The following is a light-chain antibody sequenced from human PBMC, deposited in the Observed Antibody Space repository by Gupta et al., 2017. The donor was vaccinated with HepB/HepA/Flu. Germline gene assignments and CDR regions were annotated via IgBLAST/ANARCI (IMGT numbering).Light chain of an antibody. V-gene: IGKV1-33*01. Sequence: DIQMTQSPSSLSASIGDRVTITCQASQDINNYLNWYQQRPGKAPKLLISGASDLKTGVPSRFRGSGSGTDFTFTITSLQPEDIATYYWQQYDNFPLTFGQGTKLQIK. CDR2: GAS. CDR3: QQYDNFPLT. CDR1: QDINNY. J-gene: IGKJ2*01.